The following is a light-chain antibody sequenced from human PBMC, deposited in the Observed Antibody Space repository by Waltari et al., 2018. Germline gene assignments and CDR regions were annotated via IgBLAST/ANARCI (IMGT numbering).Light chain of an antibody. J-gene: IGKJ1*01. CDR3: QQYDSAPPT. CDR1: QDIRSY. CDR2: FAS. V-gene: IGKV1-16*01. Sequence: DIQMTQSPSSLSASVGDTVTITCRASQDIRSYLAWYQQKPGKAPKPLIYFASNLESGVPSRFSGSGSGTDITLTISSRQPEDFATYYCQQYDSAPPTFGQGTKVEIK.